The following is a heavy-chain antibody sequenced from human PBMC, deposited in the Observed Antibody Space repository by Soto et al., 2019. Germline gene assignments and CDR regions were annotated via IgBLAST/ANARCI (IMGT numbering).Heavy chain of an antibody. J-gene: IGHJ6*02. CDR1: GYTFTNYA. D-gene: IGHD7-27*01. CDR3: ARAPRSSGFYYYGMDV. CDR2: IHAGNGDT. V-gene: IGHV1-3*01. Sequence: ASVKVSRKASGYTFTNYAMHWVRQAPGQRLEWMGWIHAGNGDTKYSQKFQGRVTITRDTSANTAYMELSSLRSEDTAVYYCARAPRSSGFYYYGMDVWGQGTTVTVSS.